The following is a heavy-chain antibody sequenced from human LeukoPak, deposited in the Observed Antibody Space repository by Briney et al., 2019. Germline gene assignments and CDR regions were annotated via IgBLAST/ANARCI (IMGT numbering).Heavy chain of an antibody. V-gene: IGHV3-23*01. D-gene: IGHD3-22*01. CDR2: ISGSGSST. CDR3: ARAAYDSSGYLTL. J-gene: IGHJ4*02. Sequence: GGSLRLSCAASGFTFSSYAMSWVRQTPGKGLEWVSAISGSGSSTYYADSVKGRFTISRDNSKNTLFLQMNILRAEDTAVYYCARAAYDSSGYLTLWGQGTLVAVSS. CDR1: GFTFSSYA.